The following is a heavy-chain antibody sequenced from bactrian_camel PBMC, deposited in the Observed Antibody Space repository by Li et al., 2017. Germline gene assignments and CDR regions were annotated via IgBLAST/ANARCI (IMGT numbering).Heavy chain of an antibody. CDR3: AAAEAHGSSCGDFGY. J-gene: IGHJ6*01. Sequence: GSVETGGSLNLTCSAHSSYSRACMGWFRQAPGKQREGVATIESDGGTTYANSVKGRFTISKDSAKNTLYLQMNNLKPEDTATYYCAAAEAHGSSCGDFGYWGQGTQVTVS. V-gene: IGHV3S53*01. CDR2: IESDGGT. CDR1: SSYSRAC. D-gene: IGHD6*01.